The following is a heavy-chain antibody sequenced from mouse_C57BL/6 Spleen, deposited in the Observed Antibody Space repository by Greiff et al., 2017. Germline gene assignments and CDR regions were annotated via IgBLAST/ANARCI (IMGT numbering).Heavy chain of an antibody. J-gene: IGHJ1*03. V-gene: IGHV1-64*01. D-gene: IGHD2-1*01. CDR3: ARGGYGNHWYFDG. CDR2: IHPNSGST. Sequence: VQLQQPGAELVKPGASVTLSCKASGYTFTSYWMHWVKQRPGQGLEWIGMIHPNSGSTNYNEKFKSKATLTVDKSASTAYMQLSSLTSADSAVYYCARGGYGNHWYFDGWGTGTTVTVSS. CDR1: GYTFTSYW.